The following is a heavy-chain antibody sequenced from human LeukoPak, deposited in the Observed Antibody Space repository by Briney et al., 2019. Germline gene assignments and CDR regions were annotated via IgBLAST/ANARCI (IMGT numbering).Heavy chain of an antibody. J-gene: IGHJ2*01. CDR3: ARPSYYDSGGYSNYWYFDL. CDR1: GYCFTAYW. D-gene: IGHD3-22*01. CDR2: IYPGDSDT. V-gene: IGHV5-51*01. Sequence: GESLKISCKGSGYCFTAYWIGWVRQMPGKGLGWMGIIYPGDSDTRYSPSFQGQVTISADKSISTAYLQWSSLKASDTAMYYCARPSYYDSGGYSNYWYFDLWGRGTLVSVSS.